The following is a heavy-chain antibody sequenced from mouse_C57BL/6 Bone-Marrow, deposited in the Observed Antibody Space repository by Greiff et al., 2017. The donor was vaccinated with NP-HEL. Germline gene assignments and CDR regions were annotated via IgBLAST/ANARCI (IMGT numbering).Heavy chain of an antibody. CDR3: TRYGNYLPWFAY. J-gene: IGHJ3*01. V-gene: IGHV14-4*01. CDR2: IDPENGDT. Sequence: VQLQQSGAELVRPGASVKLSCTASGFNIKDDYMHWVKQRPEQCLEWIGWIDPENGDTEYASKFQGKATITADTSSNTAYLQLSSLTSEDTAVYYCTRYGNYLPWFAYWGQGTLVTVSA. CDR1: GFNIKDDY. D-gene: IGHD2-1*01.